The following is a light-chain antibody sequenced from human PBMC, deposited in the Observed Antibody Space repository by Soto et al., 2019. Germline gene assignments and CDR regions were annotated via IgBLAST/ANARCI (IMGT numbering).Light chain of an antibody. J-gene: IGLJ1*01. CDR2: ADS. V-gene: IGLV1-40*01. Sequence: VRAQPPSVSGAPGQRVTISCTGSSSNIGAGKDVNWFQQLPGTAPKLLIYADSNRPSGVPDRFSGSKSGSSASLAITGLQVEDEADYYCQSYGTSLSGLYVFGTGTKVTVL. CDR3: QSYGTSLSGLYV. CDR1: SSNIGAGKD.